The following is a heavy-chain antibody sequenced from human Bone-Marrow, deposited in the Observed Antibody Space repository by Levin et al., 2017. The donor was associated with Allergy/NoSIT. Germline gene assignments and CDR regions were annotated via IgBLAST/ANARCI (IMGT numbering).Heavy chain of an antibody. J-gene: IGHJ4*02. V-gene: IGHV1-69*13. CDR2: IIPIFGTA. Sequence: GASVKVSCKASGGTFSSYAISWVRQAPGQGLEWMGGIIPIFGTANYAQKFQGRVTITADESTSTAYMELSSLRSEDTAVYYCARDGGRYDSSGYYYGYFDYWGQGTLVTVSS. CDR3: ARDGGRYDSSGYYYGYFDY. D-gene: IGHD3-22*01. CDR1: GGTFSSYA.